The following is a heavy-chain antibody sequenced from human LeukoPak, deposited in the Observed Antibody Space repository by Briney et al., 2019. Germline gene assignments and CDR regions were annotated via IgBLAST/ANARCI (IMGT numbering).Heavy chain of an antibody. V-gene: IGHV1-69*05. CDR2: IIPIFGTA. CDR3: ARDMTMWYKWNYGRAFYL. J-gene: IGHJ3*01. D-gene: IGHD1-7*01. Sequence: SVKVSCKASGGTFSSYAISWVRQAPGQGLEWMGRIIPIFGTANYAQKFQGRVTITTDESTSTAYMELSSLRCEDPAVYYCARDMTMWYKWNYGRAFYLWGKGTMVTVSS. CDR1: GGTFSSYA.